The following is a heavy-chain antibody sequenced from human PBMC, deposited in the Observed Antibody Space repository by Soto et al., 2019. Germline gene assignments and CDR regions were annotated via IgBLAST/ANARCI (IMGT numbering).Heavy chain of an antibody. CDR1: GFTFSSYA. D-gene: IGHD4-17*01. CDR2: ISGSGGST. Sequence: GGSLRLSCAASGFTFSSYAMSWVRQAPGKGLEWVSAISGSGGSTYYADSVKGRFTISRDNSKNTLYLQMNSLRAEDTAVYYCAKWGCVRAQTPFTVTTRCKDNWFDPWGQGTLVTVSS. CDR3: AKWGCVRAQTPFTVTTRCKDNWFDP. J-gene: IGHJ5*02. V-gene: IGHV3-23*01.